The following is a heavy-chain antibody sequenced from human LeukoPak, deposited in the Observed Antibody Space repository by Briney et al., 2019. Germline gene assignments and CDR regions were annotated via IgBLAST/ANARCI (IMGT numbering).Heavy chain of an antibody. CDR1: GFIFSSFA. J-gene: IGHJ4*02. Sequence: HPGGCLRLSCSASGFIFSSFAMHWIRQAPGKGREYVTGISYGGNGYYADLVKGRFTISRDNSKNTLYLQMSSLRVEDTAVYYCARGHCSGGNCYSVYWGQGTLVTVSS. CDR2: ISYGGNG. D-gene: IGHD2-15*01. CDR3: ARGHCSGGNCYSVY. V-gene: IGHV3-64D*09.